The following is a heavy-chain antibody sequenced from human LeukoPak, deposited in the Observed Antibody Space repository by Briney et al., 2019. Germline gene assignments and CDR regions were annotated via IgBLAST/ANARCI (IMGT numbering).Heavy chain of an antibody. CDR2: IYYSGST. V-gene: IGHV4-31*03. J-gene: IGHJ4*02. D-gene: IGHD3-22*01. CDR3: ARHYYYSSGYSVGFDY. Sequence: SETLSLTCTVSGSSISSGGYYWSWIRQHPGKGLEWIGYIYYSGSTYYNPSLKSRVTISVDTSKNQFSLKLSSVTAADTAVYYCARHYYYSSGYSVGFDYWGQGTLVTVSS. CDR1: GSSISSGGYY.